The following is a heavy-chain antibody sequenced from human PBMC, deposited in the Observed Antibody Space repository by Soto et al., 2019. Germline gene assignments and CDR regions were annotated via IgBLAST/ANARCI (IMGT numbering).Heavy chain of an antibody. V-gene: IGHV5-10-1*01. CDR2: IDPSDSYT. CDR1: GYSFTSYW. CDR3: ARGRDGYNYPRYNWFDP. J-gene: IGHJ5*02. D-gene: IGHD5-12*01. Sequence: PGESLKISGKGSGYSFTSYWISWVRQMPGKGLEWMGRIDPSDSYTNYSPSFQGHVTISADKSISTAYLQWSSLKASDTAMYYCARGRDGYNYPRYNWFDPWGQGTLVTVSS.